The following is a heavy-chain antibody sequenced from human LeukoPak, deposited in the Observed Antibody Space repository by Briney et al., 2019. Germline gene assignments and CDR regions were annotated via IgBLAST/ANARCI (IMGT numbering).Heavy chain of an antibody. V-gene: IGHV4-4*07. CDR1: GGSISSYY. CDR2: IYTSGST. CDR3: ARDKSITMVRGVIINAYYFDY. J-gene: IGHJ4*02. D-gene: IGHD3-10*01. Sequence: SETLSLTCTVSGGSISSYYWSWIRQPAGKGLGWIGRIYTSGSTNYNPSLKSRVTMSVDTSKNQFSLKLSSVTAADTAVYYCARDKSITMVRGVIINAYYFDYWGQGTLVTVSS.